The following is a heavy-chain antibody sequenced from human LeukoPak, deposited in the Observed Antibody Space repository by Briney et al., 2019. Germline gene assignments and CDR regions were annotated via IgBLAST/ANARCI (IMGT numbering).Heavy chain of an antibody. CDR3: ARAAGREFDY. J-gene: IGHJ4*02. Sequence: GRTLRLSCAASGFTYSSYAMHGVRQAPGKGLKGVAVISYDGSNKYYADSVKGRFTISRDNSKNTLYLQMNSLRAEDTAVYYCARAAGREFDYWGQGTLVTVSS. D-gene: IGHD3-10*01. CDR2: ISYDGSNK. CDR1: GFTYSSYA. V-gene: IGHV3-30-3*01.